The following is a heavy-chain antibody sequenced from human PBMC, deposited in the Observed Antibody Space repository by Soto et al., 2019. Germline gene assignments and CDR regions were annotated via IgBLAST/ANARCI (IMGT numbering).Heavy chain of an antibody. CDR1: GFIFSNYV. D-gene: IGHD1-26*01. Sequence: EVQLVDSGGGLVQPGASLRLSCAASGFIFSNYVMSWVRQAPGKGLEWVSSISDSGGTSYYADSVKGRFTISRDNSKNTLYLQMNSLRAEDTAIYYCAKRPRALLTFDYWGQGTLVTVSS. CDR2: ISDSGGTS. V-gene: IGHV3-23*04. J-gene: IGHJ4*02. CDR3: AKRPRALLTFDY.